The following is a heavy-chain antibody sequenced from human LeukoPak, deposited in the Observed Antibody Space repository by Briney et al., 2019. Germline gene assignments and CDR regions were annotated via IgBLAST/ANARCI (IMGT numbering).Heavy chain of an antibody. D-gene: IGHD6-13*01. CDR2: INPNSGGT. CDR3: ARGSARLAAADLLALLFDY. V-gene: IGHV1-2*02. CDR1: GYTFTGYY. Sequence: GASVKVSCKASGYTFTGYYMPWVRQAPGQGLEWMGWINPNSGGTNYAQKFQGRVTMTRDTSISTAYMELSRLRSDDTAVYYCARGSARLAAADLLALLFDYWGQGTLVTVSS. J-gene: IGHJ4*02.